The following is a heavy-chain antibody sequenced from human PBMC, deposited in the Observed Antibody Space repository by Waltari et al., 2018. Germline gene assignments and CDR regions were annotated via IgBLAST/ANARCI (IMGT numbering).Heavy chain of an antibody. V-gene: IGHV3-21*01. Sequence: EVQLVESGGGLVKPGGSLRLSCAASGFTFSSYSMNWVRQAPGKGLEWVSCITSSSSYIYYTDSVKGRFTISRDNAKNSLYLQMNSLRAEDTAVSYCARDPLHYYGSGSLYYFDYWGQGTLVTVSS. CDR1: GFTFSSYS. CDR2: ITSSSSYI. CDR3: ARDPLHYYGSGSLYYFDY. J-gene: IGHJ4*02. D-gene: IGHD3-10*01.